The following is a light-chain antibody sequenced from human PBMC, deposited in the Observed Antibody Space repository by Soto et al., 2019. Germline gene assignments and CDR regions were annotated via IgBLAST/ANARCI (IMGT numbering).Light chain of an antibody. CDR1: SSDVSAYDY. J-gene: IGLJ1*01. V-gene: IGLV2-11*01. CDR2: DVS. Sequence: QSALTQPRSVSGSPGQSVTISCTGTSSDVSAYDYVSWYQHRPGKPPKLMIYDVSKRPSGVPDRFSGSKSGNTASLTISGLQAEDEADYYCCSYAGSYTYVFGTGTKLTVL. CDR3: CSYAGSYTYV.